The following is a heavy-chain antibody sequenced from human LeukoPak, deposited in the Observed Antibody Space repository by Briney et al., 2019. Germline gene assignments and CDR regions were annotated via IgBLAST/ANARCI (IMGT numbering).Heavy chain of an antibody. CDR1: GYSFSRYW. V-gene: IGHV5-51*01. CDR3: ARRLRFAEGAYFDY. CDR2: TYPGDSDT. Sequence: GESLQISCKASGYSFSRYWIGWVRQMPGKGLEWMGITYPGDSDTAYSPSLQGQVTISADKSINTAYLQWSSLKASDTGIYYCARRLRFAEGAYFDYWGQGTLVTVSS. J-gene: IGHJ4*02. D-gene: IGHD3-16*01.